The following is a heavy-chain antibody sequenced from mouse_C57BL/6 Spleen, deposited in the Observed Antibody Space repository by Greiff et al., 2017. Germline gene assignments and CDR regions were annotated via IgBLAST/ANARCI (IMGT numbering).Heavy chain of an antibody. Sequence: VKLMESGPELVKPGASVKISCKASGYAFSSSWMNWVKQRPGKGLEWIGRIYPGDGDTNYNGKFKGKATLTADKSSSTAYMQLSSLTSEDSAVYFWAREEELGDYWGQGTTLTVSS. J-gene: IGHJ2*01. CDR2: IYPGDGDT. V-gene: IGHV1-82*01. CDR3: AREEELGDY. CDR1: GYAFSSSW. D-gene: IGHD4-1*01.